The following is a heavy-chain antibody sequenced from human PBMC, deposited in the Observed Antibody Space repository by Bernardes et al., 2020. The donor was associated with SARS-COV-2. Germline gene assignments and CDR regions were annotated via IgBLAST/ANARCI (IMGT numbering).Heavy chain of an antibody. Sequence: GGSLRLSCTASGFTFSIYAMSWVRQAPGKGLEWVSAISGRGGSTCYADSVRGRFTISRDNSKNTLYMQMNSLRAEDTAVYYCAKFIAAAGKGGVFDYYYGMDVWGPGTTVSVAS. CDR1: GFTFSIYA. D-gene: IGHD6-13*01. V-gene: IGHV3-23*01. CDR2: ISGRGGST. CDR3: AKFIAAAGKGGVFDYYYGMDV. J-gene: IGHJ6*02.